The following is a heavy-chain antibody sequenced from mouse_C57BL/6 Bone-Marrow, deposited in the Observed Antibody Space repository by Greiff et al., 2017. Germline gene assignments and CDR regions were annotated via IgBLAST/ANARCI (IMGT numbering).Heavy chain of an antibody. CDR2: IYPRSGNT. Sequence: QVQLKESGAELARPGASVKLSCKASGYTFTSYGISWVKQRTGQGLEWIGEIYPRSGNTYYNEKFKGKATLTADKSSSTAFMELRCLTSEDSAVYFCASSYWYFDVWGTGTTVTVSS. J-gene: IGHJ1*03. CDR3: ASSYWYFDV. V-gene: IGHV1-81*01. CDR1: GYTFTSYG.